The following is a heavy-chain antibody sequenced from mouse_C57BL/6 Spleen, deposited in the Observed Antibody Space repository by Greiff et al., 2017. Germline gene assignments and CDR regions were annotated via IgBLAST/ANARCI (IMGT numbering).Heavy chain of an antibody. Sequence: DVQLQESEGGLVQPGSSLNLSCTASGFTFSDYYMAWVRQVPEKGLEWVANLNYDGSSTSYLDSLKSRFLISRDNAKNILYLQMSSLKSEDTGREGCAREMGSTVVATRWEFEVWGTGTTVTVSS. CDR3: AREMGSTVVATRWEFEV. V-gene: IGHV5-16*01. CDR2: LNYDGSST. J-gene: IGHJ1*03. D-gene: IGHD1-1*01. CDR1: GFTFSDYY.